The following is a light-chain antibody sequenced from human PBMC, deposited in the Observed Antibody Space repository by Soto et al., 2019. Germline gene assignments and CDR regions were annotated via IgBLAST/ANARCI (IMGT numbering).Light chain of an antibody. J-gene: IGKJ4*01. V-gene: IGKV3-20*01. CDR3: QQHANWPLT. CDR2: GAS. Sequence: EIVLTQSPGTLSLSPGERATLSCRASQSVSSNYLAWYQQKFGQAPRLLIYGASSRATGIPDRFSGSGSGTDFTLTISRLEPEDFAVYYCQQHANWPLTFGGGTKVEIK. CDR1: QSVSSNY.